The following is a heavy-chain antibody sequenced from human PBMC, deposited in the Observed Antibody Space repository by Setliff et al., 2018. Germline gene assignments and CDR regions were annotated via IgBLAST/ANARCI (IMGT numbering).Heavy chain of an antibody. J-gene: IGHJ4*02. V-gene: IGHV1-8*01. CDR2: MNPNSGNT. Sequence: ASVKVSCKASGYTFTTYDINWVRQATGQGLEWMGWMNPNSGNTGYAQKFQGRVTMTRNTSISTAYMELSSLRSEDTAVYYCAGEPPDYYDSSGSYYWGQGTLVTVSS. D-gene: IGHD3-22*01. CDR3: AGEPPDYYDSSGSYY. CDR1: GYTFTTYD.